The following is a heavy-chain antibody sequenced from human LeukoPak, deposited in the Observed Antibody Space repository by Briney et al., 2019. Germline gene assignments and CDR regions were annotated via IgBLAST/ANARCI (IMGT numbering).Heavy chain of an antibody. CDR2: IYYTGST. J-gene: IGHJ6*04. V-gene: IGHV4-59*01. CDR1: GGSISTYY. CDR3: ARDRGLTYYDFWSGYLDV. Sequence: SETLSLTCTVSGGSISTYYWSWIRQTPEKGLEWIGYIYYTGSTRNTNYNPSLKSRVTISLDTSKKQFSLKLSSVTAADTAVYYCARDRGLTYYDFWSGYLDVWGKGTTVTVSS. D-gene: IGHD3-3*01.